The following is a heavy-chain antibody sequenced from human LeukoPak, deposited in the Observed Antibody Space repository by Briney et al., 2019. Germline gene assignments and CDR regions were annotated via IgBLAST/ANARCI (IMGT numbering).Heavy chain of an antibody. J-gene: IGHJ4*02. V-gene: IGHV4-39*07. CDR1: GGSISSSSYY. D-gene: IGHD6-13*01. CDR2: IYYRGST. Sequence: AETLSLTCTVSGGSISSSSYYWGGIREPPGKGLEGSGSIYYRGSTYYNPSLKRRVTISVDTSKNHFSLNLSSVTAADTAVYYSARVVRRVAAAKCLQPPDFDYWGQGTLVPVSS. CDR3: ARVVRRVAAAKCLQPPDFDY.